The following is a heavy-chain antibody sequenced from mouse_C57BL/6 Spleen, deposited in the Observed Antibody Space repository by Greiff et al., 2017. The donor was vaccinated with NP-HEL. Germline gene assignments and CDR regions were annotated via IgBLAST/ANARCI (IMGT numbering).Heavy chain of an antibody. D-gene: IGHD4-1*01. CDR3: ARELTGPWFAY. Sequence: VQLQQSGPGLVKPSQSLSLTCSVTGYSITSGYYWNWIRQFPGNKLEWMGYISYDGSNNYNPSLKNRISITRDTSKNQFFLKLNSVTTEDTATYYCARELTGPWFAYWGQGTLVTVSA. CDR2: ISYDGSN. J-gene: IGHJ3*01. V-gene: IGHV3-6*01. CDR1: GYSITSGYY.